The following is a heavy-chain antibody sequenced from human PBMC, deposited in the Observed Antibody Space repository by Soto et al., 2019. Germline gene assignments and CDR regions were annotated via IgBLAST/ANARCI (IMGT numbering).Heavy chain of an antibody. CDR2: IIPVFGTP. J-gene: IGHJ4*02. CDR3: ARHLYDYVWGSYRH. CDR1: GYIFKNYA. V-gene: IGHV1-69*13. Sequence: SVKVSCKSSGYIFKNYAVTWLRQAPGQGLEWMGGIIPVFGTPDYSLKFRDRVTITADESTSTVYMELRSLTSEGTAVYYCARHLYDYVWGSYRHWGQGTLVTVSS. D-gene: IGHD3-16*02.